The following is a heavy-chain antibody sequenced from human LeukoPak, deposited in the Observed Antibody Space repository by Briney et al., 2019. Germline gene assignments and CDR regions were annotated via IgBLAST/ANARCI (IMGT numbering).Heavy chain of an antibody. CDR2: ISYDGSNK. V-gene: IGHV3-30*04. Sequence: GRFLRLSCAASGFTFSSYAMHWVRQAPGKGLEWVAVISYDGSNKYYADSVKGRFTISRDNSKNTLYLQMNSLRAEDTAVYYCARDLNDYVDYWGQGTLVTVSS. CDR1: GFTFSSYA. CDR3: ARDLNDYVDY. J-gene: IGHJ4*02.